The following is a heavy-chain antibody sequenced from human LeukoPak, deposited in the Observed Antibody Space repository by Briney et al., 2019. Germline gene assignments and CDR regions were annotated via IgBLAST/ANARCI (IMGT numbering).Heavy chain of an antibody. CDR2: IIPIFGTA. Sequence: GASVKVSCKASGGTFSSYAISWVRQAPGQGLEWMGGIIPIFGTANYAQKFQGRVTITTDESTSTAYMELSSLRSEDTAVYYCARQSSSETIGFGENNPGHFDYWGQGTLVTVSS. J-gene: IGHJ4*02. D-gene: IGHD6-13*01. V-gene: IGHV1-69*05. CDR3: ARQSSSETIGFGENNPGHFDY. CDR1: GGTFSSYA.